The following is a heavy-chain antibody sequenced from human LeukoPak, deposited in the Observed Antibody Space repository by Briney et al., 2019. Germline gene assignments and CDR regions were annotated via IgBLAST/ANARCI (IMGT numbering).Heavy chain of an antibody. CDR3: ARIYCSSTSCYHFDY. CDR2: INPNSGGA. V-gene: IGHV1-2*02. Sequence: GASVTVSCKASGYTFSAYYMHWVGQAPGQGLEWMGWINPNSGGANFAQKFQGRVTMTRDTSITTAYMELSSLKSDDTAVYYCARIYCSSTSCYHFDYWGQGTLVTVSS. J-gene: IGHJ4*02. D-gene: IGHD2-2*01. CDR1: GYTFSAYY.